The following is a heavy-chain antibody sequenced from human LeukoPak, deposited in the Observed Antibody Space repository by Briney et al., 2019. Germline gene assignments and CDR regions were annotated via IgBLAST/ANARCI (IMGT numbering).Heavy chain of an antibody. V-gene: IGHV4-59*01. J-gene: IGHJ4*02. CDR3: ARGQWLPTYYFDY. CDR1: GGSISSYY. D-gene: IGHD6-19*01. CDR2: IYYSGST. Sequence: SETLSLTCTVSGGSISSYYWSWIRQPPGKGLEWIGYIYYSGSTNYNPSLKSRVTISVDTSKNQFSLKLSSVTAADTAVYYCARGQWLPTYYFDYWGQGTLVTVSS.